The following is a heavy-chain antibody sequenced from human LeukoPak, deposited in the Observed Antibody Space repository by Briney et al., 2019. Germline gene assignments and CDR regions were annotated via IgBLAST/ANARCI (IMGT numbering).Heavy chain of an antibody. CDR1: GFTFSNYG. J-gene: IGHJ4*02. Sequence: GGSLRLSCAASGFTFSNYGMNWVRQAPGKGLEWVSFISSSSSYINYGDSVKGRFTISRDNAKHSLYLQMNSLRAEDTAVYYCARRGGGVAGTFDYWGQGTLVTVSS. V-gene: IGHV3-21*01. CDR2: ISSSSSYI. D-gene: IGHD6-19*01. CDR3: ARRGGGVAGTFDY.